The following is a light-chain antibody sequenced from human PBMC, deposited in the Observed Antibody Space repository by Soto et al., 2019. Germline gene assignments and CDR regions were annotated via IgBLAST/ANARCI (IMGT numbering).Light chain of an antibody. CDR3: LLSYHGGPYV. V-gene: IGLV7-46*01. Sequence: QAVVTQEPSVTVSPGGTVTLTWDSSTGPVTRGHYPYWFQQKPGQAPTTLIFDTDKRHSWTPARFSGALLGGKAALTLSGAQPDDEAEYYCLLSYHGGPYVFGTGTKVTVL. CDR1: TGPVTRGHY. J-gene: IGLJ1*01. CDR2: DTD.